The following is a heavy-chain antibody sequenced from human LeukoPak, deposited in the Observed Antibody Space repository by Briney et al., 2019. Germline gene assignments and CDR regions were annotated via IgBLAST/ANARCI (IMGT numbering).Heavy chain of an antibody. D-gene: IGHD6-13*01. Sequence: SQTLSLTCTVSGGSISSGGYYWSWIRQPPGKGLEWIGSIYYSGSTYYNPSLKSRVTISVDTSKNQFSLKLSSVTAADTAVYYCARHTSSWYGPFDHWGQGTLVTVSS. CDR1: GGSISSGGYY. CDR2: IYYSGST. J-gene: IGHJ4*02. CDR3: ARHTSSWYGPFDH. V-gene: IGHV4-30-2*03.